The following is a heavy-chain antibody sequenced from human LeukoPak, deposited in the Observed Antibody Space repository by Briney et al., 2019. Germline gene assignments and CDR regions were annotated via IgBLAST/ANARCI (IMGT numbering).Heavy chain of an antibody. CDR1: GGSFSGYY. V-gene: IGHV4-59*08. J-gene: IGHJ6*02. CDR2: IYYSGST. Sequence: SETLSLTCAVYGGSFSGYYWSWIRQPPGKGLEGSGYIYYSGSTNYNPSLTSRVTISVDTSKNQFSLRLSSVTAADTAVYYCASSPDIVATLGYYYYVMDVWGQGTTVTVSS. CDR3: ASSPDIVATLGYYYYVMDV. D-gene: IGHD5-12*01.